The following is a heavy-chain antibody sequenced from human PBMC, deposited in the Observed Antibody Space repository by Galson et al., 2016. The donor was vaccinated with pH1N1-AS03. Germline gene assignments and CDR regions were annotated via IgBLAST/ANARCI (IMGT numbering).Heavy chain of an antibody. CDR2: INYSGIT. Sequence: SETLSLTCASHGGTFSGYYWSWIRQTPGKGLEWIGEINYSGITNYNTSLTSRFTISVDWSKSQFSLHLSSVTAADTAVYYCAGSGCGVDCYRRTFDFWGQGTQVTVSS. CDR1: GGTFSGYY. CDR3: AGSGCGVDCYRRTFDF. D-gene: IGHD2-21*01. V-gene: IGHV4-34*08. J-gene: IGHJ4*02.